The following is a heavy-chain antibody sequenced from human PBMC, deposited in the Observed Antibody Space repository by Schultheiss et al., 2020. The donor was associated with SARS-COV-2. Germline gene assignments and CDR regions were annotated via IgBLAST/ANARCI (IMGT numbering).Heavy chain of an antibody. V-gene: IGHV3-74*01. J-gene: IGHJ5*02. D-gene: IGHD3-22*01. CDR3: ARDAGRLLYYDSSGYRFDP. CDR1: GFTFSSNW. Sequence: GGSLRLSCAASGFTFSSNWMHWVRQAPGKGLVWVSRINSDGSSTSYADSVKGRFTISRDNAKNTLYLQMNSLRAEDTAVYYCARDAGRLLYYDSSGYRFDPWGQGTLVTVSS. CDR2: INSDGSST.